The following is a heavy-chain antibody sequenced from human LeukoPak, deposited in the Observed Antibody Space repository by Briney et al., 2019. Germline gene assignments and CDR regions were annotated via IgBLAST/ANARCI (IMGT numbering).Heavy chain of an antibody. D-gene: IGHD3-3*01. J-gene: IGHJ5*02. CDR3: ARAEYDFWSGYYKEGWFDP. CDR2: IYYSGST. Sequence: SETLSLTCTVSGGSISSYYWSWIRQPPGKGLEWIGYIYYSGSTNYNPFLKSRVTISVDTSKNQFSLKLSSVTAADTAVYYCARAEYDFWSGYYKEGWFDPWGQGTLVTVSS. CDR1: GGSISSYY. V-gene: IGHV4-59*01.